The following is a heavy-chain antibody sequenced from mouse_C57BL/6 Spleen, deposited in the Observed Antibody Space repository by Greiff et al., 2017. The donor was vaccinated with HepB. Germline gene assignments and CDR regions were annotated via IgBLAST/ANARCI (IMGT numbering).Heavy chain of an antibody. Sequence: EVNVVESGGGLVKPGGSLKLSCAASGFTFSDYGMHWVRQAPEKGLEWVAYISSGSSTIYYADTVKGRFTISRDNAKNTLFLQMTSLRSEDTAMYYCAGRGVTTKGVDYWGQGTTLTVSS. CDR3: AGRGVTTKGVDY. CDR1: GFTFSDYG. V-gene: IGHV5-17*01. J-gene: IGHJ2*01. CDR2: ISSGSSTI. D-gene: IGHD2-2*01.